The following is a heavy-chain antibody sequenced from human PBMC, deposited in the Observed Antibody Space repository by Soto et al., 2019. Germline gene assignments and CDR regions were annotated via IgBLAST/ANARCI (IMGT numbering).Heavy chain of an antibody. J-gene: IGHJ6*02. CDR3: AGQPPAGIYYDLGSSYYYYAMAV. V-gene: IGHV4-30-4*01. D-gene: IGHD3-10*01. CDR2: IYYSGST. CDR1: GGSISSGDYY. Sequence: SETLSLTCSVSGGSISSGDYYWNWIRQPPGKGLEWIGHIYYSGSTYYNSSLKSRVTISLDTSKNQFSLKLSSVTAADTAVYYCAGQPPAGIYYDLGSSYYYYAMAVWAQGTTVPVSS.